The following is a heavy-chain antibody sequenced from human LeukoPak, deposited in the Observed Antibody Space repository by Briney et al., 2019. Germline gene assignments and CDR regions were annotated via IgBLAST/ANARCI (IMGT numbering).Heavy chain of an antibody. CDR1: GFTFSSYA. CDR3: ARHARSVSGRDYFGY. D-gene: IGHD3-10*01. J-gene: IGHJ4*02. Sequence: GGSLRLSCAASGFTFSSYAMSWVRQAPGKGLEWVSAISGSGGSTYYADSVKGRFTISRDNSKNTLYLQMNSLRAEDTAVYYCARHARSVSGRDYFGYWGQGTLVTVSS. CDR2: ISGSGGST. V-gene: IGHV3-23*01.